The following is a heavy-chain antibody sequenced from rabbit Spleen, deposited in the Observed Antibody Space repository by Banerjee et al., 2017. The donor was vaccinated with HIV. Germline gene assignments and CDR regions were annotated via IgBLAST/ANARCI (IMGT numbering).Heavy chain of an antibody. D-gene: IGHD4-2*01. Sequence: QQQVVESGGDLVKPGASLTLSCTASGLDFSVGDVLCWVRQAPGKGLEWIACIYTGTVSDRTYYASWSKGLFTISKTSSTTVTVEMTRLTGADAATYFSAWDTGSGFSSYGRDLWGPGTLVTVS. V-gene: IGHV1S45*01. CDR2: IYTGTVSDRT. CDR1: GLDFSVGDV. CDR3: AWDTGSGFSSYGRDL. J-gene: IGHJ6*01.